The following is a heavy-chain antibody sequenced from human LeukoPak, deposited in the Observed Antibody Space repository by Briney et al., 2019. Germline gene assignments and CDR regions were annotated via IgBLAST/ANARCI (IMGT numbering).Heavy chain of an antibody. V-gene: IGHV3-23*01. CDR2: ISSSGGYT. Sequence: GGSLRLSCAASGFILSTYVMSWVRQAPGKGLEWVSTISSSGGYTYFADSVKGRFTISRDDSKNTLYLQMNSLRAEDTAVYYCARSVSSRFTSPRRPYYFDSWGQGTLVTVSS. CDR3: ARSVSSRFTSPRRPYYFDS. CDR1: GFILSTYV. J-gene: IGHJ4*02. D-gene: IGHD2-2*01.